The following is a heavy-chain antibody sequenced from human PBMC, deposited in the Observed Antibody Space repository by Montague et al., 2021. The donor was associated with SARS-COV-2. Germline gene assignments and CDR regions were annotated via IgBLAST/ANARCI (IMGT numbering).Heavy chain of an antibody. CDR3: ARRTYYDGY. V-gene: IGHV3-48*03. J-gene: IGHJ4*02. CDR2: ISSSGGNI. D-gene: IGHD3-22*01. Sequence: YLRLSCAASGFTFSSYEMNWVRQAPGKGLEWVPYISSSGGNIHYADSVKGRFSIYRDNAKNSLYLQMNSLRAEDTAVYYCARRTYYDGYWGQGTLVTVSS. CDR1: GFTFSSYE.